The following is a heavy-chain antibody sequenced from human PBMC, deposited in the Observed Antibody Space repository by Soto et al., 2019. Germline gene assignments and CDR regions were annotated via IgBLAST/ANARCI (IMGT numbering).Heavy chain of an antibody. CDR1: GFPFSGSI. D-gene: IGHD1-26*01. CDR2: IRSKANGYAT. J-gene: IGHJ6*02. Sequence: PGGSLRLSCAASGFPFSGSIIHWVRQAPGKGLEWVGRIRSKANGYATAYAASVKGRFTISRDDSKNTAYLQMNSLKTEDTAIYYCTRNLGAKYGMDVWGQGTTVTVS. CDR3: TRNLGAKYGMDV. V-gene: IGHV3-73*01.